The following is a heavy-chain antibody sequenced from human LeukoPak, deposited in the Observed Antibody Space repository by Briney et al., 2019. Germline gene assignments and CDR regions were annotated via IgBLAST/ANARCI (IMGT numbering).Heavy chain of an antibody. V-gene: IGHV3-53*01. D-gene: IGHD6-19*01. CDR2: IYSGGST. J-gene: IGHJ4*02. Sequence: GGSLRLSCAASGFTFSSNYMSWVRQAPGKGLEWVSVIYSGGSTYYADSVKGRFTISRDNSKNTLYLQMNSLRAEDTAVYYCARDALPRYSSGWYKDYWGQGTLVTVSS. CDR3: ARDALPRYSSGWYKDY. CDR1: GFTFSSNY.